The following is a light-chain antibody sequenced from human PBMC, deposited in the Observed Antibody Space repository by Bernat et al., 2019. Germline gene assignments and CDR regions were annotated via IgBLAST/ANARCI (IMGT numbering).Light chain of an antibody. CDR1: QSIGRC. V-gene: IGKV1-5*03. CDR3: QQYNSYSRT. J-gene: IGKJ1*01. CDR2: KAS. Sequence: DIQMTQSPSTLSASVGDRVTITCRASQSIGRCLVWYQQKPGKAPKLLIYKASSLESGVPSRFSGSVSGTEFTLTISSLQPDDFATYYCQQYNSYSRTFGQGTKVEI.